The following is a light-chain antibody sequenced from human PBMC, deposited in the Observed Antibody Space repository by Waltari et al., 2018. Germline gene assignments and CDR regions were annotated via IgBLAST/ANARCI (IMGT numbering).Light chain of an antibody. Sequence: EIVLTQSPGTLSLSPGERATLSCRASQSVSSSNLAWIQQKPGQAPRLLIHGASSRATGIPDGFSGIGSGTDFTLTVSRLEPEDFAVYYCQQYGSSPITFGQGTRLEIK. J-gene: IGKJ5*01. CDR1: QSVSSSN. CDR2: GAS. CDR3: QQYGSSPIT. V-gene: IGKV3-20*01.